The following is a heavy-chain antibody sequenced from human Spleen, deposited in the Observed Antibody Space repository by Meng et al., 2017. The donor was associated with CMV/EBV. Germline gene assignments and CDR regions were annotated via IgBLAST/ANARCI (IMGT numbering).Heavy chain of an antibody. D-gene: IGHD2-2*01. Sequence: GESLKISCEASGFTLNFYWMSWVRQAPGKGLEWVANIKQDGSGKYYVGSVKGRFTISRDNAKNSLYLQMNSLRAEDTAVYYCARDPRVKSYVVVPAASDYWGQGTMVTVSS. V-gene: IGHV3-7*01. J-gene: IGHJ4*02. CDR1: GFTLNFYW. CDR3: ARDPRVKSYVVVPAASDY. CDR2: IKQDGSGK.